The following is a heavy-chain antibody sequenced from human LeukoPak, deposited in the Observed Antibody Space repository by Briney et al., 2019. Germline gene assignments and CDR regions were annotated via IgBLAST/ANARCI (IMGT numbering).Heavy chain of an antibody. J-gene: IGHJ4*02. CDR2: IYHSGST. CDR3: ARDGSGTGDPFDY. Sequence: SETLSLTCTVSGGSISSGGYYWSWIRQPPGKGLEWIGYIYHSGSTYYNPSLKSRVTISVDRSKNQFSLKLSSVTAADTAVYYCARDGSGTGDPFDYWGQGTLVTVSS. D-gene: IGHD7-27*01. CDR1: GGSISSGGYY. V-gene: IGHV4-30-2*01.